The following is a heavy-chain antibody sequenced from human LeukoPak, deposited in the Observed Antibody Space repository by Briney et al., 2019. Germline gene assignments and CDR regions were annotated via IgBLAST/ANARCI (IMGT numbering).Heavy chain of an antibody. J-gene: IGHJ5*02. CDR3: AREQPAITMVRGVTWFDP. V-gene: IGHV1-46*01. CDR1: GYTFISYY. D-gene: IGHD3-10*01. Sequence: ASVKVSCKAFGYTFISYYMHWVRQAPGQGLEWMGRINPSGGSANYAQKFQGRVTMTRDTSTSTAYMELRSLRSDDTAVYYCAREQPAITMVRGVTWFDPWGQGTLVTVSS. CDR2: INPSGGSA.